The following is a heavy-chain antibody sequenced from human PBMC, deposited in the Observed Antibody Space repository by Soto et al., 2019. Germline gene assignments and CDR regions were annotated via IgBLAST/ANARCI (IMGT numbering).Heavy chain of an antibody. CDR1: GYTFTNYY. V-gene: IGHV1-46*01. Sequence: ASVKVSCKASGYTFTNYYMYWVRQAPGQGLEWMGMINPGGGITSYAQKFQGRVTLTRDTSTSTAYMELSSLRSEDTAVYYCVRAGDPWGQGTLVTVSS. CDR3: VRAGDP. CDR2: INPGGGIT. J-gene: IGHJ5*02.